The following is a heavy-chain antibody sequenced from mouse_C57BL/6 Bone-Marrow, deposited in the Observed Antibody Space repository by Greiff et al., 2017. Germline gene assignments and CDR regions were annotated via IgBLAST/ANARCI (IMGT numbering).Heavy chain of an antibody. J-gene: IGHJ2*01. Sequence: EVQRVESGGDLVKPGGSLKLTCAASGFTFSSYGMSWGRQTPDKRLEGVATISSGCSYTYYPDSVKGRFTISRDNAKNNLYLQMSSLKSEDTDMYYCARRGYYGHFAYWGQVTTLTVSS. CDR2: ISSGCSYT. CDR3: ARRGYYGHFAY. CDR1: GFTFSSYG. V-gene: IGHV5-6*01. D-gene: IGHD1-1*01.